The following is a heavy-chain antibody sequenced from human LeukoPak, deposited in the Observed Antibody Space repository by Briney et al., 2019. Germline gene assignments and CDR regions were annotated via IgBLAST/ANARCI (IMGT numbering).Heavy chain of an antibody. J-gene: IGHJ4*02. CDR3: ARAIGKSEGY. V-gene: IGHV3-7*01. D-gene: IGHD4-23*01. CDR2: IKQDGSEK. CDR1: GFTFSSYW. Sequence: GGSLRLSCAASGFTFSSYWMTWVRQAPGKWLEWVANIKQDGSEKYYVDSVKGRFTISRDNAKSSLYLQMDSLRAEDTAVYYCARAIGKSEGYWGQGTLVTVSS.